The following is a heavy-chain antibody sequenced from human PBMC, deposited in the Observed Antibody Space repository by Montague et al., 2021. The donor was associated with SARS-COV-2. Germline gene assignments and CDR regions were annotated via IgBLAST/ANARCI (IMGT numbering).Heavy chain of an antibody. V-gene: IGHV4-61*01. Sequence: SETLSLTCSVSGVTVSSHSYYWSWIRQPPGKGLEWIGEINHSGSTNYXPSLKSRVTISVDTSKNQFSLKLRSVTAADTAVYYCARGQPPRITFGGIISYGLDVWGQGTTVTVSS. CDR1: GVTVSSHSYY. CDR3: ARGQPPRITFGGIISYGLDV. CDR2: INHSGST. D-gene: IGHD3-16*02. J-gene: IGHJ6*02.